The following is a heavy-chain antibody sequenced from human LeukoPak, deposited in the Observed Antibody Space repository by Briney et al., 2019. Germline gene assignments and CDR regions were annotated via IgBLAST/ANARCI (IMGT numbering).Heavy chain of an antibody. CDR1: GFTFSDYP. CDR3: AMETYYSDTSTHFLFDY. CDR2: IGGHGRTT. V-gene: IGHV3-64D*09. Sequence: GGSLRLSCSASGFTFSDYPMHWVRQAPGKGLEFLSTIGGHGRTTYYADSVKGRFTVSRDNSNNRLSLQMSGLRAEDTAVYYCAMETYYSDTSTHFLFDYWGQGTLVTVSS. J-gene: IGHJ4*02. D-gene: IGHD3-22*01.